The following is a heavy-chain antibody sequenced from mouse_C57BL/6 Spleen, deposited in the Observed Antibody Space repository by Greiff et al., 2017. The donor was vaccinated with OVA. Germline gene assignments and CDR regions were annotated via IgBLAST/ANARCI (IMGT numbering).Heavy chain of an antibody. CDR1: GFNFSSYA. CDR2: ISSGGDYI. V-gene: IGHV5-9-1*02. J-gene: IGHJ1*03. D-gene: IGHD1-1*01. Sequence: EVMLVESGEGLVKPGGSLKLSCAASGFNFSSYAMSWVRQTPEKRLEWVAYISSGGDYIYYADTVKGRFTISRDNARNTLYLQMSSLTSEDTAMYYCTRGSGYYGSHWYFDVWGTGTTVTVSS. CDR3: TRGSGYYGSHWYFDV.